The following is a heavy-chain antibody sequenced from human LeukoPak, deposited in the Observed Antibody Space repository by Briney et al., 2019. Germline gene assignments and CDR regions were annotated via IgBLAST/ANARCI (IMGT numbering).Heavy chain of an antibody. V-gene: IGHV4-4*07. CDR2: IYTSGST. Sequence: SETLSLTCTVSGGSISSYYWSWIRQPAGKGLEWIGRIYTSGSTNYNPSLKSRVTMSVDTSKNQFSLKLSSVTAADTAVYYRAREYSSGWFTDAFDIWGQGTMVTVSS. CDR3: AREYSSGWFTDAFDI. D-gene: IGHD6-19*01. CDR1: GGSISSYY. J-gene: IGHJ3*02.